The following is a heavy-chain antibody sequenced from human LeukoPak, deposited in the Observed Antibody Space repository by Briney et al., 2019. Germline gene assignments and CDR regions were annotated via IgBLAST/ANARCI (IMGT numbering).Heavy chain of an antibody. CDR2: ISVSGNT. D-gene: IGHD2-21*01. Sequence: GGSLRLSCAASGFTLSSYALSWVRQAPGKGLEWVSAISVSGNTYHADSVKGRFTISRDSSKNTLYLQMNRLRAEDAAVYYCAKAPVTTCSGAYCYPFDYWGQGTLVTVSS. V-gene: IGHV3-23*01. CDR3: AKAPVTTCSGAYCYPFDY. J-gene: IGHJ4*02. CDR1: GFTLSSYA.